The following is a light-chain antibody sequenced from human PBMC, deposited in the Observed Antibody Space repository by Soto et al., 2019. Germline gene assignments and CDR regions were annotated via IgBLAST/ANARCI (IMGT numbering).Light chain of an antibody. V-gene: IGKV1-27*01. CDR3: QKYDKYST. CDR2: AAT. J-gene: IGKJ1*01. CDR1: QGISNF. Sequence: IQMTQSPSSLSASVGDRVTITCRASQGISNFLAWYQQKPGKVPKLLMYAATTLQSGVPSRFSGSGSGTDFTLTISSLQPEDVATFYCQKYDKYSTFGHGTKVDVK.